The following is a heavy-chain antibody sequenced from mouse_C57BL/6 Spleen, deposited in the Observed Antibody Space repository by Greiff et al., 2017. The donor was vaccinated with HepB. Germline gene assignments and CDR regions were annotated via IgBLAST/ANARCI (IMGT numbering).Heavy chain of an antibody. CDR1: GYTFTSYW. V-gene: IGHV1-50*01. D-gene: IGHD1-1*01. Sequence: QVQLQQPGAELVKPGASVKLSCKASGYTFTSYWMQWVKQRPGQGLEWIGEIDPSDSYTNYNQKFKGKATLTVDTSSSTAYMQLSSLTSEDSAVYYCATAYYGSSKVDYWGQGTTLTVSS. CDR2: IDPSDSYT. CDR3: ATAYYGSSKVDY. J-gene: IGHJ2*01.